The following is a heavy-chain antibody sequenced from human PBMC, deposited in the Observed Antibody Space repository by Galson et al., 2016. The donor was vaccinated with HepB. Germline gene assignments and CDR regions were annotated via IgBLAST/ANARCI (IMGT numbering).Heavy chain of an antibody. J-gene: IGHJ6*02. CDR1: GFTFSSYA. D-gene: IGHD1-14*01. V-gene: IGHV3-23*01. CDR2: VKGSGGRT. CDR3: ATVGWNHVHYYYYGLDV. Sequence: SLRLSCAASGFTFSSYAMSWVRQAPGKGLEWVSYVKGSGGRTSYADSVQGRFTISRDNSKNTLYLQMNSLRAEDTAVYYCATVGWNHVHYYYYGLDVWGQGTTVTVSS.